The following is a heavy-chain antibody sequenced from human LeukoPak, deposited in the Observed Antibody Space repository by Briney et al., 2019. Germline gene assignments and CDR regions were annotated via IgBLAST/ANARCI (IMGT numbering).Heavy chain of an antibody. CDR2: INWNGGST. CDR3: ARGGGYYDSSGYHDAFDI. V-gene: IGHV3-20*04. Sequence: PGGSLRLSCAASGFTFDDYGMSWVRQAPGKGLEWVSGINWNGGSTGYADSVKGRFTISRDNAKNSLYLQMNSLRAEDTALYYCARGGGYYDSSGYHDAFDIWGQGIMVTVSS. CDR1: GFTFDDYG. D-gene: IGHD3-22*01. J-gene: IGHJ3*02.